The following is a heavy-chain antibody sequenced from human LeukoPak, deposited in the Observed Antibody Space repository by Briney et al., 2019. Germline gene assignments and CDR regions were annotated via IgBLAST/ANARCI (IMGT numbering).Heavy chain of an antibody. CDR1: GGSFSGYY. CDR2: INHSGST. J-gene: IGHJ6*02. V-gene: IGHV4-34*01. Sequence: ETSETLSLTCAVYGGSFSGYYWSWIRQPPGKGLEWIGEINHSGSTNYNPSLKSRVTISVDTSKNQFSLKLSSVTAADTAVYYCARRPRYCSSTSCYPYYYYGMDVWGQGTTVTVSS. CDR3: ARRPRYCSSTSCYPYYYYGMDV. D-gene: IGHD2-2*01.